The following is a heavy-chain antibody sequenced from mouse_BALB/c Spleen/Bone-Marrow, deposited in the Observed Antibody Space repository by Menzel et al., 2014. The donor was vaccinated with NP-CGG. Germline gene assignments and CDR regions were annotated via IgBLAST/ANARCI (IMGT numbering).Heavy chain of an antibody. V-gene: IGHV1S22*01. J-gene: IGHJ4*01. D-gene: IGHD2-14*01. Sequence: LQESGSELVRPGASVKLSCKASGYTFTSYWMHWVKRRPGQGLEWIGNIYPGSGSTNYDEKFKSKATLTVDTSSSTAYMQLSRLTSEDSAVYYCTRSLVRRDHYYAMDYWGQGTSVTVSS. CDR1: GYTFTSYW. CDR3: TRSLVRRDHYYAMDY. CDR2: IYPGSGST.